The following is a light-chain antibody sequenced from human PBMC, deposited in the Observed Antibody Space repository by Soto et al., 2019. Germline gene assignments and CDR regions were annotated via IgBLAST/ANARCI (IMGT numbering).Light chain of an antibody. CDR2: DAS. V-gene: IGKV3-11*01. J-gene: IGKJ3*01. Sequence: EIVLTQSPRTLSLSPGERATLSCRASQSVSSYLVWYQQKPGQAPRLLIYDASNRATGIPARFSGSGSGTDFTLTISSLEPEDFAVDYCQQRSNWPPTFGPGTKVDIK. CDR3: QQRSNWPPT. CDR1: QSVSSY.